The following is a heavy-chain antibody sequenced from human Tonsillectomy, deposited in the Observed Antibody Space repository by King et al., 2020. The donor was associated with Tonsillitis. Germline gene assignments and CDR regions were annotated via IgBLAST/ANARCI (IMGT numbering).Heavy chain of an antibody. CDR2: IYPGDSDT. CDR1: GYSFTSYW. CDR3: ARQYDSSGYYSLGDAFDI. V-gene: IGHV5-51*01. J-gene: IGHJ3*02. D-gene: IGHD3-22*01. Sequence: DVQLVESGAEVKKPGESLKISCTGSGYSFTSYWIGWVRQMPGNGLEWMGIIYPGDSDTRYSPSFQGQVTISADKSISTAYLQWSSLKASDTAMYYCARQYDSSGYYSLGDAFDIWGQGTMVTVSS.